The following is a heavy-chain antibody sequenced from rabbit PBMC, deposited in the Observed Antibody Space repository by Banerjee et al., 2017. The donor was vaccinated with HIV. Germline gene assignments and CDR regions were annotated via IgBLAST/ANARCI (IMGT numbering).Heavy chain of an antibody. D-gene: IGHD2-1*01. Sequence: QSLEESGGDLVKPGASLTLTCKASGLDFSSSNWIYWVRQAPGKGLEWIAYIYARSAGSTYYASRAKGRFTISRTSSTTVTLQMTSLTAADTATYFCARSSGDVSLNLWGPGTLVTVS. CDR3: ARSSGDVSLNL. J-gene: IGHJ4*01. CDR1: GLDFSSSNW. V-gene: IGHV1S40*01. CDR2: IYARSAGST.